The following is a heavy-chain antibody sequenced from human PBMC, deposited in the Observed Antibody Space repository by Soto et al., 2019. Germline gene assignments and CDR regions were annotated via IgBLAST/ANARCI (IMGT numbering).Heavy chain of an antibody. Sequence: XVSLRLSCTACGFTFSDYYMSWIRQAPGKGLEWISYISSGGSSKYYTESVKGRFTISRDIANNSLYLQMNYLRLEDTAVYFCARRRPLTNIDAVPDYFGLDVCGQRTTVTVPS. J-gene: IGHJ6*02. CDR3: ARRRPLTNIDAVPDYFGLDV. D-gene: IGHD2-8*01. CDR1: GFTFSDYY. CDR2: ISSGGSSK. V-gene: IGHV3-11*01.